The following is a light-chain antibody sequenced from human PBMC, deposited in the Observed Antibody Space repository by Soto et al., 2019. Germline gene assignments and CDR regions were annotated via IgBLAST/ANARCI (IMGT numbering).Light chain of an antibody. CDR3: QSYDTSLRAVV. V-gene: IGLV1-40*01. J-gene: IGLJ2*01. CDR2: GNS. Sequence: QSVLTQPPSVSGAPGQRVTISCTGSSSNIGTGYDVHWYQQLPGTAPKLLIYGNSNRPSGVPDRFSGSKSGTSASLAITGLQAEDEATYYCQSYDTSLRAVVFAGGTQLTVL. CDR1: SSNIGTGYD.